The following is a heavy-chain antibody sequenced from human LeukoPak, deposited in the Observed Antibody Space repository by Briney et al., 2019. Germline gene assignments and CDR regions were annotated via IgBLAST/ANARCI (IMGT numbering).Heavy chain of an antibody. CDR2: INPSGGST. D-gene: IGHD3-22*01. V-gene: IGHV1-46*01. CDR1: GYTFTSYY. CDR3: ARDRFPRYYYDSSGYGKFDY. J-gene: IGHJ4*02. Sequence: GASVKVSCKASGYTFTSYYMHWVRQAPGQGLEWMGIINPSGGSTSYAQKFQGRVTMTTDTSTSTAYMELRSLRSDDTAVYYCARDRFPRYYYDSSGYGKFDYWGQGTLVTVSS.